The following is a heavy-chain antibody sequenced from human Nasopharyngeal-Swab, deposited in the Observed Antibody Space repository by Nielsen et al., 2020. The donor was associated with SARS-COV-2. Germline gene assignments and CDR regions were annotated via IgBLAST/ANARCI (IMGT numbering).Heavy chain of an antibody. D-gene: IGHD5-24*01. J-gene: IGHJ6*02. V-gene: IGHV5-51*01. Sequence: GESLKISCKGSGYSFTSYWIGWVRQMPGKGLEWMGIIYPGDSDTRYSPSFQGQVTISADKSIGTAYLQWSSLKASDTAMYYCARERWLQPNWAQGYYYGMDVWGQGTTVTVSS. CDR1: GYSFTSYW. CDR2: IYPGDSDT. CDR3: ARERWLQPNWAQGYYYGMDV.